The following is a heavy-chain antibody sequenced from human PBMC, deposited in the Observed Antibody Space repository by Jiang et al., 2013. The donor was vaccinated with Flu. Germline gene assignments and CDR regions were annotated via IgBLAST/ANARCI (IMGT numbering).Heavy chain of an antibody. V-gene: IGHV3-30*02. Sequence: QLVESGGGVVQPGGSLRLSCAASGFTFSSYGVHWVRQAPGKGLEWVAFIRYDGSNKYYADSVKGRFTISRDNSKNTLYLQMNSLRAEDTAVYYCAKDSSGWYDGMDVWGQGTTVTVSS. CDR2: IRYDGSNK. D-gene: IGHD6-19*01. CDR1: GFTFSSYG. J-gene: IGHJ6*02. CDR3: AKDSSGWYDGMDV.